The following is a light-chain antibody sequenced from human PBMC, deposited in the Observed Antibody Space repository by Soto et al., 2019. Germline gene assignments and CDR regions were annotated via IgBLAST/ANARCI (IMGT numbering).Light chain of an antibody. V-gene: IGKV3-20*01. CDR1: QSVSSSY. J-gene: IGKJ4*01. CDR3: QQGGSSPLT. Sequence: EIVLTQSPGTLSLSPGERATLSCRASQSVSSSYLAWYQQKPGQAPRLLIYGASSRATGIPDRFSGSGSGTDFTLTISRLEPEDFAVYYCQQGGSSPLTFGGGTKVEI. CDR2: GAS.